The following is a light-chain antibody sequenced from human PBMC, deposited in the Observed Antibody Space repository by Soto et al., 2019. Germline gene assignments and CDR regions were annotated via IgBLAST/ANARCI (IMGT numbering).Light chain of an antibody. CDR1: SSDVGGYNY. CDR3: SSYTSSSTSRV. J-gene: IGLJ2*01. V-gene: IGLV2-14*01. Sequence: QSALTQPASVSGSPGQSITISCTGTSSDVGGYNYVSWYQQHPGKAPKLMIYEVSNRPSGVSNRFSGSKSGNTASLTISGLQAEDEADYYCSSYTSSSTSRVFGGGPKLTVL. CDR2: EVS.